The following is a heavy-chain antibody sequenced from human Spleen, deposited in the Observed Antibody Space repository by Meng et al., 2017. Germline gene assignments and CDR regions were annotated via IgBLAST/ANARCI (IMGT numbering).Heavy chain of an antibody. CDR3: AREGGSSWYRGKTNWFDP. D-gene: IGHD6-13*01. CDR2: IYYSGST. Sequence: GSLRLSCTVSGGSISSSSYYWGWIRQPPGKGLEWIGSIYYSGSTYYNPSLKSRVTISVDTSKNQFSLKLSSVTAADTAVYYCAREGGSSWYRGKTNWFDPWGQGTLVTVSS. J-gene: IGHJ5*02. V-gene: IGHV4-39*07. CDR1: GGSISSSSYY.